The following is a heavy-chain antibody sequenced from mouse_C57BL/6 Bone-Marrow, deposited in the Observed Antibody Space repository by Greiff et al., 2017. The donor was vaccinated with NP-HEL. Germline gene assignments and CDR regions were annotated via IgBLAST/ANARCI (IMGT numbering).Heavy chain of an antibody. Sequence: QVHVKQPGAELVKPGASVKLSCKASGYTFTSYWMHWVKQRPGRGLEWIGRIDPYSGGTKYNEKFKGKATLTVDKPSSTAYMQLSSLTSENSAVYYCARSEYDDYAMDYWGKGTSVTVSA. D-gene: IGHD2-3*01. J-gene: IGHJ4*01. CDR2: IDPYSGGT. CDR1: GYTFTSYW. CDR3: ARSEYDDYAMDY. V-gene: IGHV1-72*01.